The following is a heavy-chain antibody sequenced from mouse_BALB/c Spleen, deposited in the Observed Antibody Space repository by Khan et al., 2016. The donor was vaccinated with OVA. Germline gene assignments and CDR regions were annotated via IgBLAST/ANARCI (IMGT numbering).Heavy chain of an antibody. V-gene: IGHV3-6*02. D-gene: IGHD1-1*01. CDR2: ISYDGSF. J-gene: IGHJ2*01. Sequence: EVKLEESGPGLVKPSQSLSLTCSVTGYSITSGYNWNWIRQFPGNKLEWMGYISYDGSFNYNPSLKNRISINRDTSKNQFFLKLNSVTTEDTATYSCARDYFGNGYFDYWGQGTTLTVSS. CDR3: ARDYFGNGYFDY. CDR1: GYSITSGYN.